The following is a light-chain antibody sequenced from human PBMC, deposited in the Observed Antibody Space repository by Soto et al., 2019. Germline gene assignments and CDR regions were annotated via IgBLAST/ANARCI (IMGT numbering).Light chain of an antibody. CDR1: QSVSSNY. Sequence: EIVLTQSPGTLSLSPGEGATLFCRASQSVSSNYLAWYQQKPAQAPRLVIYGASGRATGIPDRFSGGGSGTDFTLTINRLEPEDFAVYYCQQYGTSPPITFGQGTRLEIK. J-gene: IGKJ5*01. CDR2: GAS. V-gene: IGKV3-20*01. CDR3: QQYGTSPPIT.